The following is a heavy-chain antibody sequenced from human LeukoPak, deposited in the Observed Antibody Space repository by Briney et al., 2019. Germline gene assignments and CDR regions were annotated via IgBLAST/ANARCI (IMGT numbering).Heavy chain of an antibody. V-gene: IGHV3-66*01. CDR2: VYGGDTT. Sequence: GGSLRLSCAASGFTVSSNYMSWVRQAPGKGLEWVSVVYGGDTTYYADSVKGRFTISRDNSKNALYLQMSSLRAEDTAVYYCARDRCSSTSCRRAEGMDVWGQGTTVTVSS. CDR3: ARDRCSSTSCRRAEGMDV. CDR1: GFTVSSNY. J-gene: IGHJ6*02. D-gene: IGHD2-2*01.